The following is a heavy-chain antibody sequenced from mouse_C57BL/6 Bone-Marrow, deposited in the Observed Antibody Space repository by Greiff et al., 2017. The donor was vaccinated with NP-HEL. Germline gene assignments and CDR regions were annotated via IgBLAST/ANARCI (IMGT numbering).Heavy chain of an antibody. D-gene: IGHD1-1*01. CDR2: IDPSDSYT. CDR1: GYTFTSYW. Sequence: VQVVESGAELVMPGASVKLSCKASGYTFTSYWMHWVKQRPGQGLEWIGEIDPSDSYTNYNQKFKGKSTLTVDKSSSTAYMQLSSLTSEDSAVYYCARRYGSLYFDVWGTGTTVTVSS. V-gene: IGHV1-69*01. J-gene: IGHJ1*03. CDR3: ARRYGSLYFDV.